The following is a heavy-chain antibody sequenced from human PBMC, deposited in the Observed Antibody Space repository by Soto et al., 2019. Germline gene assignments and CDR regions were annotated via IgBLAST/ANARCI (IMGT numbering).Heavy chain of an antibody. CDR2: IGWDGGK. V-gene: IGHV2-70*01. CDR3: AHIRVRAHGGQDGGYYYSDGLNV. CDR1: GFSLSTSGMC. Sequence: SGPTLVNPTQTLKLTCTFSGFSLSTSGMCVSWIRQAPGKALEWLGLIGWDGGKYYSTSLTTRLTISKDTPKTQVVLTLTNMDPMDTATYYCAHIRVRAHGGQDGGYYYSDGLNVWGQGTTVTVSS. J-gene: IGHJ6*02. D-gene: IGHD2-15*01.